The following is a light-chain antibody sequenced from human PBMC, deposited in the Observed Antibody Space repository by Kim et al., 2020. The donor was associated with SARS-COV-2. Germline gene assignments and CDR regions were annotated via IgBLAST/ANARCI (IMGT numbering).Light chain of an antibody. CDR1: ALSKQY. Sequence: VSPGQTARITCSGDALSKQYADWYQQKPGQAPLLIIYRDTERPSGIPARFSGSTSGTTVTLTISGVQADVEADYYCQSADNTGAWVFGGGTKVTVL. CDR2: RDT. J-gene: IGLJ3*02. V-gene: IGLV3-25*03. CDR3: QSADNTGAWV.